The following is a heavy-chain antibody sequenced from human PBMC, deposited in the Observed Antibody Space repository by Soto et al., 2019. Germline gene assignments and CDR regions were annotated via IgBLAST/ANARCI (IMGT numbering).Heavy chain of an antibody. V-gene: IGHV1-69*13. CDR2: IIPIFGTA. CDR1: GGTFSSYA. Sequence: SVKVSCKASGGTFSSYAISWLRQSPGQGLEWMGGIIPIFGTANYAQKFQGRVTITADESTSTAYMELSSLRSEDTAVYYCARDRSTELERRGWFDPWGQGTLVTVSS. D-gene: IGHD1-1*01. J-gene: IGHJ5*02. CDR3: ARDRSTELERRGWFDP.